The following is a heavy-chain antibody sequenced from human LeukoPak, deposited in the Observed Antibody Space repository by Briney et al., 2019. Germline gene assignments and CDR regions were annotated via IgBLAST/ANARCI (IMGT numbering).Heavy chain of an antibody. Sequence: KSSETLSLTCAVYGGSFSGYYWSWIRQPPGKGLEWIGEINHSGSTNYNPSLKSQVTISVDTSKNQFSLKLSSVTAADTAVYYCARDTIGYSSGWYEFLFDYWGQGTLVTVYS. D-gene: IGHD6-19*01. V-gene: IGHV4-34*01. CDR1: GGSFSGYY. J-gene: IGHJ4*02. CDR2: INHSGST. CDR3: ARDTIGYSSGWYEFLFDY.